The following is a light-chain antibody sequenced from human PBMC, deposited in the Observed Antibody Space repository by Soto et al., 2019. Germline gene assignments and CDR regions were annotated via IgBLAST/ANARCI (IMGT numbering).Light chain of an antibody. J-gene: IGKJ4*01. CDR3: QQHNSYPVT. V-gene: IGKV1-9*01. CDR1: QVISSY. Sequence: DIQLTQAPSFLSASVGDRVTITCRASQVISSYLAWYQQKPGKAPKLLIYAAYTLQSEVPSRFSGSGSGTEFTLTISSLQPEDFATYFCQQHNSYPVTFGGGTKVEIK. CDR2: AAY.